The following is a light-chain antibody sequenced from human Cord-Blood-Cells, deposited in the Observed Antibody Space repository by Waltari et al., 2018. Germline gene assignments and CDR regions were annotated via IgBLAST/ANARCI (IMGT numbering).Light chain of an antibody. J-gene: IGLJ3*02. CDR2: DVS. Sequence: QSALTQPRPVSGSPGQPVTLSCTGTSRDVAGYNYVSWYQQHPGKAPKLMIYDVSKRPSGVPDRFSGSKSGNTASLTISGLQAEDEADYYCCSYAGSYTWVFGGGTKLTVL. CDR1: SRDVAGYNY. V-gene: IGLV2-11*01. CDR3: CSYAGSYTWV.